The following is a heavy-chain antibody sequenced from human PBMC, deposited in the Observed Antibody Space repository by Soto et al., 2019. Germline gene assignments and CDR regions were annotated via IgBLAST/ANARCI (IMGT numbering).Heavy chain of an antibody. CDR2: VSYDGSNK. V-gene: IGHV3-30*03. Sequence: GGSLRLSCAASGFTFSSYGMHWVRQAPGKGLGWVAVVSYDGSNKYYADSVKDRFTISRDNSKNTLYLQMNSLRAEDTAVYYSARVHKAYSSRWFPSQAFDYWGQGTLVTVSS. CDR1: GFTFSSYG. J-gene: IGHJ4*02. CDR3: ARVHKAYSSRWFPSQAFDY. D-gene: IGHD6-19*01.